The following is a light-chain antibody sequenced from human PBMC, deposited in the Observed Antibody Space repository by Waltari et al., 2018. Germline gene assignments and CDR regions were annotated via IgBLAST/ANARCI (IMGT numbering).Light chain of an antibody. CDR1: QSLLYYSNDKNY. V-gene: IGKV4-1*01. CDR3: QQYYSRRT. Sequence: DIVMTQSPESLAVSLDERATINCKSSQSLLYYSNDKNYLAWYQQKPGQPPKLLIYWAATRQSGVPDRFSGSGSGTDFTLTISSLQAEDVAVYYCQQYYSRRTFGQGTKLEIK. CDR2: WAA. J-gene: IGKJ1*01.